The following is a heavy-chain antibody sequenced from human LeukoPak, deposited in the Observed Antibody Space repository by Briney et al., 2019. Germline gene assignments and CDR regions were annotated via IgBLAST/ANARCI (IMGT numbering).Heavy chain of an antibody. Sequence: GGSLRLSCAASGFTFSSYAMSWVRQGPGEGVEWVSAICGSGGITYYADSVKGRFTISRDTSKNSLYLQMNSLQAEDTAVYYCARDQRGYCSGGSCYFRTHYYYMDVWGKGTTVTVSS. D-gene: IGHD2-15*01. CDR3: ARDQRGYCSGGSCYFRTHYYYMDV. J-gene: IGHJ6*03. V-gene: IGHV3-23*01. CDR2: ICGSGGIT. CDR1: GFTFSSYA.